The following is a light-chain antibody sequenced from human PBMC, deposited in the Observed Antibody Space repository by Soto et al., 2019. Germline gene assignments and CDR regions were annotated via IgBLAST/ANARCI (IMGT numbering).Light chain of an antibody. V-gene: IGLV1-40*01. CDR2: NNN. J-gene: IGLJ1*01. CDR1: SSNIGAGYD. Sequence: QSVLTQPPSVSGAPGQRVTISCTGSSSNIGAGYDVHWYQQLPGTAPKLLIYNNNNRPSGVPDRFSGSKSGTSASLGIHGLQAEDEGDYYCQSYDSSLSGYVFGTGTKLTVL. CDR3: QSYDSSLSGYV.